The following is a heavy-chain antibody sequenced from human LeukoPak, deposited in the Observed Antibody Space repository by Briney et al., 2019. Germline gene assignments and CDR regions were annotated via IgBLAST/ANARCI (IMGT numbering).Heavy chain of an antibody. CDR3: ARRYTGYETGYYYYMDV. J-gene: IGHJ6*03. Sequence: GESLKISCKGSGYSSTSYWIGWVRQMPGKGLEWMGIIYPGDSDTRYSPSFQGQVTISADKSISTAYLQWSSLKASDTAMYYCARRYTGYETGYYYYMDVWGQGTALTVSS. CDR2: IYPGDSDT. D-gene: IGHD5-18*01. V-gene: IGHV5-51*01. CDR1: GYSSTSYW.